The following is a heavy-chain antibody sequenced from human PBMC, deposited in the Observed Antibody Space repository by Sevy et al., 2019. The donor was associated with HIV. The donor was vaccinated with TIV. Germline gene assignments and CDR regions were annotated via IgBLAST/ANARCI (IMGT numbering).Heavy chain of an antibody. D-gene: IGHD3-16*01. V-gene: IGHV3-74*01. Sequence: GGSLRLSCAASGFTFSSNWMHWVRQAPGKGLVWVSRINSDGSSTNYADSVKGRFTISRDNAKNTLYLQMNRLRAEDTGVYDCARDAYVRASTGGKYEGYFEYWGQGALVTVSS. J-gene: IGHJ1*01. CDR3: ARDAYVRASTGGKYEGYFEY. CDR1: GFTFSSNW. CDR2: INSDGSST.